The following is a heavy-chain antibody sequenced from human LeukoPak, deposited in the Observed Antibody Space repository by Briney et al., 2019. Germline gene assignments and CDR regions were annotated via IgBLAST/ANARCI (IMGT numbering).Heavy chain of an antibody. D-gene: IGHD6-19*01. V-gene: IGHV4-61*02. CDR1: GGSISSGSYY. J-gene: IGHJ4*02. Sequence: SETLSLTCTVSGGSISSGSYYWSWIRQPAGKGLEWIGRIYTSGSTNYNPSLKSRVTISVDTSKNRFSLKLSSVTAADTAVYYCARSPIRSGWYGDDPYFDYWGQGTLVTVSS. CDR2: IYTSGST. CDR3: ARSPIRSGWYGDDPYFDY.